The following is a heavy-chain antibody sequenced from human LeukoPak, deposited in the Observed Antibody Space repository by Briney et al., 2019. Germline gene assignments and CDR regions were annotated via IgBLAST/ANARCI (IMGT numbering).Heavy chain of an antibody. CDR1: GFTFSSYW. D-gene: IGHD3-22*01. J-gene: IGHJ4*02. CDR2: IDSDGNIT. V-gene: IGHV3-74*01. CDR3: ARISYDSSGYYDY. Sequence: TGGSLRLSCAASGFTFSSYWMHRVRQAPGKGLVWVSRIDSDGNITSYADSVKGRFTISRDNAKNTLYLQMNSLRAEDTAVYYCARISYDSSGYYDYWGQGTLVTVSS.